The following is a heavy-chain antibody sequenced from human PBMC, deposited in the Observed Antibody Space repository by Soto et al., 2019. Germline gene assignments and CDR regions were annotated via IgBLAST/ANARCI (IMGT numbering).Heavy chain of an antibody. CDR1: GFILSSYE. Sequence: EVHLVESGGGLVQPGGSLRLSCAASGFILSSYEVNWVRQAPGKGLEWVSYISSTGSIIYYADSVKGRFTISRDNAKNSLYLQLNSLRDGDTAVYYCARVPQYYDSSGYGYWGQGTLVTVSS. D-gene: IGHD3-22*01. CDR2: ISSTGSII. CDR3: ARVPQYYDSSGYGY. V-gene: IGHV3-48*03. J-gene: IGHJ4*02.